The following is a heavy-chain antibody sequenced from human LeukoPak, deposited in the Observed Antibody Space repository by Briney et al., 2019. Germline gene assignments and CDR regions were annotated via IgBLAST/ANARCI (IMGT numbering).Heavy chain of an antibody. V-gene: IGHV3-21*01. J-gene: IGHJ3*02. CDR3: ARGGNSGVAFDI. CDR2: ISSSSSYI. Sequence: PGGSLRLSCAASGFTFSSYSMNWVRQAPGKGLEWVSSISSSSSYIYYADSVKGRFTISRDNAKNSLYLQMNSLRAEDTAVYYCARGGNSGVAFDIWGQGTMVIVSS. D-gene: IGHD4-23*01. CDR1: GFTFSSYS.